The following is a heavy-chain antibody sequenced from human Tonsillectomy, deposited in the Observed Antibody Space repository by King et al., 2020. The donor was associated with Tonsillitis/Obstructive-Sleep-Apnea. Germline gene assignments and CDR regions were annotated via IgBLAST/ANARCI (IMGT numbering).Heavy chain of an antibody. D-gene: IGHD6-13*01. CDR3: AGGYSSSWSSRYYYYMDV. Sequence: QLVESGGGLVRPGGSLRLSCAASGFTFSDFYMSWIRQAPGKGLEWVSYIGSSGSTIYYADSVKGRFTISRDNAKNSLYLQMNSLRAEDTAVYYCAGGYSSSWSSRYYYYMDVGGKGTTVTVSS. CDR1: GFTFSDFY. CDR2: IGSSGSTI. V-gene: IGHV3-11*01. J-gene: IGHJ6*03.